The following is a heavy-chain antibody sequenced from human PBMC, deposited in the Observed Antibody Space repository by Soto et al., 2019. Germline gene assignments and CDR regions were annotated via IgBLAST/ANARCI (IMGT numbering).Heavy chain of an antibody. CDR1: GFTFSTYG. CDR3: AKSVLATVGTYFVQ. Sequence: QVQLVESGGGVVQPGRSLRLSCVASGFTFSTYGMHWVRQAPGKGLEWVSFISYDGNKSYYAGSVKGRFSISRDNSKNTLYLQMNNLRPDDTAVYFCAKSVLATVGTYFVQGGQGTVVTVSS. D-gene: IGHD3-3*02. CDR2: ISYDGNKS. V-gene: IGHV3-30*18. J-gene: IGHJ4*02.